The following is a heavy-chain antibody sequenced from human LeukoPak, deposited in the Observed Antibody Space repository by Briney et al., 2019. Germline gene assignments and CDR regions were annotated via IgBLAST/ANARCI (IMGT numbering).Heavy chain of an antibody. CDR1: GYTFTGYY. D-gene: IGHD1-26*01. CDR3: ARTGSYYHAEYFQH. Sequence: GASVKVSCKASGYTFTGYYMHWVRQAPGQGLEWMGWINPNHGGTNYAQKFQGRVTMTRDTSISTAYMELSRLRSDDTAVYYCARTGSYYHAEYFQHWGQGTLVTVSS. CDR2: INPNHGGT. V-gene: IGHV1-2*02. J-gene: IGHJ1*01.